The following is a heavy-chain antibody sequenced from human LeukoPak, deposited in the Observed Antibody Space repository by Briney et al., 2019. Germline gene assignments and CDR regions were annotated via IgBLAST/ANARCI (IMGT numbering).Heavy chain of an antibody. CDR2: IYTSGST. V-gene: IGHV4-61*02. CDR1: GGSISSGSYY. Sequence: SETLSLTCTVSGGSISSGSYYWSWIRQPAGKGLEWIGRIYTSGSTNYNPSLKSRVTISVDTSKNQFSLKLSSVTAADTAVYYCAREKTTGALDYWGQGTLVTVSS. D-gene: IGHD1-1*01. J-gene: IGHJ4*02. CDR3: AREKTTGALDY.